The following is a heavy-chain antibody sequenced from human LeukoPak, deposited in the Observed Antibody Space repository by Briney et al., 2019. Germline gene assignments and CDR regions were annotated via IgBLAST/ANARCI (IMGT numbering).Heavy chain of an antibody. V-gene: IGHV4-39*07. D-gene: IGHD3-22*01. J-gene: IGHJ4*02. CDR1: GGSISSSIHY. Sequence: QSSETLSLICTVSGGSISSSIHYWGWIRQPPGKGLEWIGSIYYNGNSYYKQSLKSRVTISLDTSKNQFSLKLSSVTAADTAVYYCARGVAMIVPFDYWGQGTLVTVSS. CDR2: IYYNGNS. CDR3: ARGVAMIVPFDY.